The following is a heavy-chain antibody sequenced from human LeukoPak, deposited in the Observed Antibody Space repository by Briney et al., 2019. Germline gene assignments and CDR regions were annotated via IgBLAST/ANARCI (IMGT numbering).Heavy chain of an antibody. V-gene: IGHV5-51*01. CDR1: GYSFTTNW. Sequence: GESLKISCNGSGYSFTTNWIGWVRQMPGKGLEWMGIIYPGDSDTRYSPSFQGQVTISVDKSISTAYLQWSSLKASDTAMYYCARRSYDSSVYYRYMYYFDYWGQGTLVTVSS. CDR2: IYPGDSDT. J-gene: IGHJ4*02. D-gene: IGHD3-22*01. CDR3: ARRSYDSSVYYRYMYYFDY.